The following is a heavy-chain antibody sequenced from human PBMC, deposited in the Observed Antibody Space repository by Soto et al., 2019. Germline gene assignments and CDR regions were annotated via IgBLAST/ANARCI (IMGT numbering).Heavy chain of an antibody. CDR2: IIPLFGTA. CDR3: ARDRVIPFGGVIVTQPMDV. CDR1: GGTFSSYA. J-gene: IGHJ6*02. V-gene: IGHV1-69*13. Sequence: ASVKVSCKASGGTFSSYAISWVRQAPGQGLEWMGAIIPLFGTANYAQKFQGRVTITADESTSTAYMELSSLRSEDTAVYYCARDRVIPFGGVIVTQPMDVWGPGTTVTV. D-gene: IGHD3-16*02.